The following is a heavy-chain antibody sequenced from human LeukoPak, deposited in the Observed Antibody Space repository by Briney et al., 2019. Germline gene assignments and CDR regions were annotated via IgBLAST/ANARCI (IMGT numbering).Heavy chain of an antibody. V-gene: IGHV3-21*01. CDR1: GFTFSIHS. CDR2: VSDSSSGDSGSSSGDS. J-gene: IGHJ3*02. D-gene: IGHD1-26*01. CDR3: ATDAVGVLPGDTFNI. Sequence: PGGSLRLSCAASGFTFSIHSMNWVRQAPGKGLEWVSFVSDSSSGDSGSSSGDSYYADSVKGRFTISRDNARNSVYLQMNSLRAEDTAVYYCATDAVGVLPGDTFNIWGQGTMVTVSS.